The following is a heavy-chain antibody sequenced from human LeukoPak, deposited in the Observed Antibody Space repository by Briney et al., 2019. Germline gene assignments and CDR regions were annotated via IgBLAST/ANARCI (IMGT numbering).Heavy chain of an antibody. D-gene: IGHD6-6*01. V-gene: IGHV3-23*01. CDR1: GFTFSRNA. CDR3: AKGHSASSSIFEY. Sequence: GGSLRLSCVASGFTFSRNAMSWARQAPGKGLEWVSALSGSGDDTFYPDSVKGRFTVSRDNSKNTLFLLMNNLRVEDTAVYYCAKGHSASSSIFEYWGRGTLVTVSS. CDR2: LSGSGDDT. J-gene: IGHJ4*02.